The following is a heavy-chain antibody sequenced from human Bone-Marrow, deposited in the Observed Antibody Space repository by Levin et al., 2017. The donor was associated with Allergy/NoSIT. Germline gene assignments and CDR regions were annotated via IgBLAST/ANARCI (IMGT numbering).Heavy chain of an antibody. CDR1: GGSISSGGYY. Sequence: SETLSLTCSVSGGSISSGGYYWSWIRQHPERGLEWIGCIYYTGRTAYNPSLQTRITIALDTSKNQLSLQLSSVTAADTAIYYCARDDYFGSGSYAHYWGQGTLVTVSA. CDR2: IYYTGRT. J-gene: IGHJ4*02. V-gene: IGHV4-31*03. CDR3: ARDDYFGSGSYAHY. D-gene: IGHD3-10*01.